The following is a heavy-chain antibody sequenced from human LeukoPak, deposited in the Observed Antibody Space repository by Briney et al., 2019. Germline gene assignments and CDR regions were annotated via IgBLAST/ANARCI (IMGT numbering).Heavy chain of an antibody. CDR3: ARGAPVTMVRGVLWYFDY. CDR2: ISYDGSDE. Sequence: GGSLRLSCAASGFTFSNYAMHWVRQAPGEGLEWVAVISYDGSDEYYADSVKGRFTISRDNSKNTVFLQMNSLRGDDTAVYYCARGAPVTMVRGVLWYFDYWGQGTLVTVSS. D-gene: IGHD3-10*01. V-gene: IGHV3-30-3*01. J-gene: IGHJ4*02. CDR1: GFTFSNYA.